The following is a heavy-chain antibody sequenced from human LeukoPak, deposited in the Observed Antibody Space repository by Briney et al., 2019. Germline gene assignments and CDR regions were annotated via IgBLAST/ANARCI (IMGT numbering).Heavy chain of an antibody. D-gene: IGHD5-12*01. CDR1: GYTFTGYY. Sequence: ASVKVSCKASGYTFTGYYMHWVRQAPGQGLEWMGWINPNSGGTNYARKFQGRVTMTRDTSISTAYMELSRLRSDDTAVYYCARAAAQLRGYSGYDLNYWGQGTLVTVSS. CDR3: ARAAAQLRGYSGYDLNY. V-gene: IGHV1-2*02. J-gene: IGHJ4*02. CDR2: INPNSGGT.